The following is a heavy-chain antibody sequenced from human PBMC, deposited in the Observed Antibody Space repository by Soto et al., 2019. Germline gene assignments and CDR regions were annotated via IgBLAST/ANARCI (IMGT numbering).Heavy chain of an antibody. D-gene: IGHD6-19*01. CDR3: AKGGRQWLVTSDFNY. CDR1: GFTFSDYA. J-gene: IGHJ4*02. Sequence: VQLVESGGGVVQPGRSLRLSCAASGFTFSDYAMNWVRQAPGKGLEWVAVVSHDGRNTHYADSVKGRFTISRDSSKNTVSLEMASLRAEDTAVYYCAKGGRQWLVTSDFNYWGQGALVTVSS. CDR2: VSHDGRNT. V-gene: IGHV3-30*18.